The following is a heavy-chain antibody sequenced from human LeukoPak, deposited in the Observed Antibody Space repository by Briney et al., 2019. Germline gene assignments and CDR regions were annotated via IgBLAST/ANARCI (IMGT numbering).Heavy chain of an antibody. CDR2: IDHSGST. CDR1: GGSIINSNW. CDR3: ASSGYYEIYYYGMDV. D-gene: IGHD3-22*01. Sequence: SGTLSLTCAVSGGSIINSNWWSWVRQPPGKGLEWIGEIDHSGSTSYNPSLKSRVTMSVDRSQNQFSLRLSTVTAADTAVYYCASSGYYEIYYYGMDVWGQGTTVTVSS. V-gene: IGHV4-4*02. J-gene: IGHJ6*02.